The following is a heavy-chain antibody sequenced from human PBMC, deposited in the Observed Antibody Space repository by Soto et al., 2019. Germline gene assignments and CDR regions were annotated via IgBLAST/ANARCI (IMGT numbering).Heavy chain of an antibody. CDR3: ARMATCRPLNSLDR. Sequence: ASVKVSCKASGYSFTNNDVTWVRQATGEGLEWMGWMNPGSGDTGYAQKFQGRVTMTRDISIATAYMELSSLRSDDTAIYYCARMATCRPLNSLDRWGQGPLVTGS. J-gene: IGHJ5*02. CDR1: GYSFTNND. V-gene: IGHV1-8*01. D-gene: IGHD6-6*01. CDR2: MNPGSGDT.